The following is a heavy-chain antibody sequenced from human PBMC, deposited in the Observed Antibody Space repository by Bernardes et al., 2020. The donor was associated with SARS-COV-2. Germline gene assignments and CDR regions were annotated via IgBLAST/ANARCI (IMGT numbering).Heavy chain of an antibody. D-gene: IGHD1-26*01. V-gene: IGHV3-48*01. CDR3: ARGRGAVAPMDH. J-gene: IGHJ4*02. Sequence: GGSRRLSCEASGFSFSEYAMNWVRQAPGKGLEWLSYISSRSTTIYVADTVKGRFAISRDNAKNSVYLQMNSLRAEDTAVYYCARGRGAVAPMDHWGQGTLVTVSS. CDR1: GFSFSEYA. CDR2: ISSRSTTI.